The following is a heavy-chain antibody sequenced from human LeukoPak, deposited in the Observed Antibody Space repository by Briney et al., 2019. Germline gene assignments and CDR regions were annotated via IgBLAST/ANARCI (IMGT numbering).Heavy chain of an antibody. V-gene: IGHV4-59*01. CDR2: IYYSGTT. J-gene: IGHJ4*02. CDR3: ARGVYIAAAQYGY. Sequence: PSETLSLTCTVSGGSISSYYWSWIRQPPGKGLEWIGYIYYSGTTSYNPSLKSRVTISVDTSKNQFSLKLSSVTAADTAVYYCARGVYIAAAQYGYRGQGTLVTVSS. D-gene: IGHD6-13*01. CDR1: GGSISSYY.